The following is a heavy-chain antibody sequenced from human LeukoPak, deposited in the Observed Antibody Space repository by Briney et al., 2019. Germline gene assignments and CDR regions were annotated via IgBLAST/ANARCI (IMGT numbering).Heavy chain of an antibody. CDR2: IYYSGST. Sequence: SETLSLTCTVSGGSISSYYWSWIRQPPGKGLEWIGYIYYSGSTNYNPSLKSRVTILVDTSRNQFSLKLRSVTAADTGVYYCSRVGGTNYYYYGMDVWGQGTTVTVSS. J-gene: IGHJ6*02. CDR3: SRVGGTNYYYYGMDV. V-gene: IGHV4-59*01. CDR1: GGSISSYY. D-gene: IGHD1-7*01.